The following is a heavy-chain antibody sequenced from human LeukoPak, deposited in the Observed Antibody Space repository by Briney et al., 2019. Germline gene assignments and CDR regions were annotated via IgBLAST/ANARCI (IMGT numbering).Heavy chain of an antibody. CDR1: GYTFTSYY. J-gene: IGHJ6*03. CDR3: ARDSAHITMVRGVRHGYYYYYYMDV. CDR2: ISAYNGNT. D-gene: IGHD3-10*01. Sequence: GASVKVSCKASGYTFTSYYMHWVRQAPGQGLEWMGWISAYNGNTNYAQKLQGRVTMTTDTSTSTAYMELRSLRSDDTAVYYCARDSAHITMVRGVRHGYYYYYYMDVWGKGTTVTVSS. V-gene: IGHV1-18*04.